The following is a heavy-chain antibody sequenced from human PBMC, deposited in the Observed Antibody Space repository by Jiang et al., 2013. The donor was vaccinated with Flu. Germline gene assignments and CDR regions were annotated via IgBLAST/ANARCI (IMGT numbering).Heavy chain of an antibody. CDR2: IYYSGST. V-gene: IGHV4-59*08. J-gene: IGHJ6*02. CDR3: ARGAMQLYPYYYYYCMDV. Sequence: GPGLVKPSETLSLTCTVSGGSISSYYWSWIRQPPGKGLEWIGYIYYSGSTNYNPSLKSRVTISVDTSKNQFSLKLSSVTAADTAVYYCARGAMQLYPYYYYYCMDVWGQGTTVTVSS. D-gene: IGHD3-16*01. CDR1: GGSISSYY.